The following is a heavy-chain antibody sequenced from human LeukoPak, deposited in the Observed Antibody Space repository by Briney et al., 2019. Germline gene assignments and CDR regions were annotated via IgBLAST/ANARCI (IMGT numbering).Heavy chain of an antibody. D-gene: IGHD1-26*01. V-gene: IGHV1-69*02. CDR3: ARGQRGSGSPFVDY. CDR2: IIPIIDIA. Sequence: GSSVNVSFKASRSTFSSYTISWVRHAPGQGLEWMGRIIPIIDIASYAQNIQGRATITAHKSPTTAYMEPSRLKSEDTAVYYCARGQRGSGSPFVDYWGQGTLVTVSS. CDR1: RSTFSSYT. J-gene: IGHJ4*02.